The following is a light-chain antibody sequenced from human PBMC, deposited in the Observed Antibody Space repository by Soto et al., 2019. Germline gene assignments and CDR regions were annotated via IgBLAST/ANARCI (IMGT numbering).Light chain of an antibody. J-gene: IGKJ2*01. V-gene: IGKV3-15*01. Sequence: EIVMTQSPATLSVSPGERASLYCRASQSVGSNLAWYQQTAGQAPRLLIYGASTRATGIPARFSGSGSGTDFTLTISSLHFADFAVYYGQHYTNWPYTFGQGTKLEVK. CDR3: QHYTNWPYT. CDR1: QSVGSN. CDR2: GAS.